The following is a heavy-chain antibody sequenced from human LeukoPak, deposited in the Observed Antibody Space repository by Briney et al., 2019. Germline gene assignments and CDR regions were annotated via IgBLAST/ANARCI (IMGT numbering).Heavy chain of an antibody. J-gene: IGHJ6*03. CDR2: IWYDGSNK. CDR3: ARDGAETPGYYYMDV. D-gene: IGHD4/OR15-4a*01. Sequence: PGRSLRLSCAASGFTFSSYGMHWVRQAPGKGLEWVAVIWYDGSNKYYADSVKGRFTISRDNSKNTLYLQMNSLRAEDTAVYYCARDGAETPGYYYMDVWGKGTTVTVSS. V-gene: IGHV3-33*01. CDR1: GFTFSSYG.